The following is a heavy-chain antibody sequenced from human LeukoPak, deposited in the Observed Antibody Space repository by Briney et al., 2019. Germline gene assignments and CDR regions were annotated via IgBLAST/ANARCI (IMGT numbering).Heavy chain of an antibody. Sequence: SETLSLTCTVSGGSISNYYWSWIRHPPGKGLEWIGYVYYTGGTNYNPSLKSRVTISVDTSKNQFSQKLSSVTAADTAVYYCARGPGRGASSDYWGQGTLVTVSS. CDR3: ARGPGRGASSDY. D-gene: IGHD6-6*01. CDR2: VYYTGGT. CDR1: GGSISNYY. J-gene: IGHJ4*02. V-gene: IGHV4-59*01.